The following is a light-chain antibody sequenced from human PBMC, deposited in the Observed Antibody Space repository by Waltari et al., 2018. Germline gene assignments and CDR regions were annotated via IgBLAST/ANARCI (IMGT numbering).Light chain of an antibody. Sequence: EVVLTQSPGALSVSPGASATLSCRSSRNVGSSLAWYQQTPGQAPRLLVYDAKNRATDVPARFSGSGYGTQFTLTISSLQSEDFGVYYCHQYNYWPPAYTFGQGT. V-gene: IGKV3-15*01. CDR2: DAK. CDR3: HQYNYWPPAYT. J-gene: IGKJ2*01. CDR1: RNVGSS.